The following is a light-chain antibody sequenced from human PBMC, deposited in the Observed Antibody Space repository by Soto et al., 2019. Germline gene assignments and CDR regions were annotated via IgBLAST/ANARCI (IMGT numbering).Light chain of an antibody. CDR2: GAS. CDR3: QQYNNWPLSA. CDR1: QSVSSK. Sequence: EIVRTQSPATLSLSPGERATLSCKSSQSVSSKLAWYQKKPGQAPRLLIYGASTRATGIPARFSGSGSGTEFTLTISSLQSEDFAVYYCQQYNNWPLSAFGGGTKVDI. V-gene: IGKV3-15*01. J-gene: IGKJ4*01.